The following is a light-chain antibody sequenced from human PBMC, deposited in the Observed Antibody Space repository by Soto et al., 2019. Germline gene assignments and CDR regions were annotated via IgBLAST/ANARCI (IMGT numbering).Light chain of an antibody. CDR1: QSVNLN. CDR2: GAS. V-gene: IGKV3-15*01. CDR3: HPYNSWPPGN. J-gene: IGKJ3*01. Sequence: EIMMTQSPGTLSVSPGEGATLSCTASQSVNLNLAWYQQKPGQPPRLLLYGASTRATGIPVRFRGSGSGTEFTLTITSLQSEACAEYDCHPYNSWPPGNFGPGTQVDI.